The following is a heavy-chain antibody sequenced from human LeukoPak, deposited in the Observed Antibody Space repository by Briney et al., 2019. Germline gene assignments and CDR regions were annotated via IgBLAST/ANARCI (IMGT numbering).Heavy chain of an antibody. CDR3: AIKVDPSYYYYYYMDV. V-gene: IGHV4-34*01. CDR2: INHSGST. CDR1: GGSFSGYY. Sequence: PSETLSLTCAVYGGSFSGYYWSRIRQPPGKGLEWIGEINHSGSTNYNPSLKSRVTISVDTSKNQFSLKLSSVTAADTAVYYCAIKVDPSYYYYYYMDVWGKGTTVTVSS. J-gene: IGHJ6*03. D-gene: IGHD1-26*01.